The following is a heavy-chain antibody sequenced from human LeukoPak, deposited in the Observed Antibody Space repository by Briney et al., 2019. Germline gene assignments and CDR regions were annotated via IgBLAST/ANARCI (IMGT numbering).Heavy chain of an antibody. CDR1: GFSFSSYW. D-gene: IGHD6-19*01. CDR3: ARGFRGWYAEGFDY. J-gene: IGHJ4*02. Sequence: GGSPRLSCAASGFSFSSYWMSWFRQAPGKGLEWVANIKQDGSERYYVDSVKGRFTISRDNAKNSLYLQMNSLRAEDTAVYYCARGFRGWYAEGFDYWGQGTVVTVSS. CDR2: IKQDGSER. V-gene: IGHV3-7*01.